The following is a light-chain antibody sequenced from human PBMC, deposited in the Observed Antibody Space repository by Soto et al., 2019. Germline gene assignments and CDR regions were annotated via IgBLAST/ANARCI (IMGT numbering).Light chain of an antibody. V-gene: IGLV2-14*01. Sequence: QSALTQPASVSGCPGQSITISCTGTSSDVGGYNYVSWYQQHPGKAPKLMIYDVSNRPSGVSNRFSGSKSGNTASLTISGLQAEDEADYYCSSYTSSSPFGGGTKVTVL. CDR2: DVS. CDR1: SSDVGGYNY. J-gene: IGLJ2*01. CDR3: SSYTSSSP.